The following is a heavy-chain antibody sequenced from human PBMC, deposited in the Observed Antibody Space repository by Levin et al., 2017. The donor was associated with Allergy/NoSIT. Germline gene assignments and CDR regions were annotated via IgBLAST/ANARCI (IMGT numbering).Heavy chain of an antibody. CDR1: GASFSEYF. V-gene: IGHV4-34*01. J-gene: IGHJ4*02. Sequence: NPSETLSLTCSVHGASFSEYFWSWIRQAPGKGLEWMGQITHSGQTTYNPSLKSRIILSVDTGKNQFSLKVTSATAADTAFYYCARRYYGNNFDYWGLGTLVIVSS. D-gene: IGHD3-16*01. CDR2: ITHSGQT. CDR3: ARRYYGNNFDY.